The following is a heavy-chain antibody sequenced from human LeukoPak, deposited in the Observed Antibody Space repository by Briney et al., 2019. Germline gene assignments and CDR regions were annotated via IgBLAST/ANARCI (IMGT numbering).Heavy chain of an antibody. V-gene: IGHV3-15*01. J-gene: IGHJ3*02. CDR2: IKSKTDGGTT. CDR1: GFTFSNAW. D-gene: IGHD3-16*01. CDR3: TSFMITFGAQEDDAFDI. Sequence: GSLRLSCAASGFTFSNAWMSWVRQAPGKGLEWVGRIKSKTDGGTTDYAAPVKGRFTISRDDSKNTLYLQMNSLKTEDTAVYYCTSFMITFGAQEDDAFDIWGQGTMVTVSS.